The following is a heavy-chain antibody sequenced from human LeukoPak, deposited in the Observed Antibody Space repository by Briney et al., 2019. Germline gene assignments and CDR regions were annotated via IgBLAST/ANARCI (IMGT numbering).Heavy chain of an antibody. CDR3: ARGVVEMATVYDAFDI. J-gene: IGHJ3*02. Sequence: GASVKVSCRASGYTFTSYDINWVRQATGQGLEWMGWMNPNSGNTGYAQKFQGRVTITRNTSISTAYMELSSLRSEDTAVYYCARGVVEMATVYDAFDIWGQGTMVTVSS. D-gene: IGHD5-24*01. CDR2: MNPNSGNT. V-gene: IGHV1-8*03. CDR1: GYTFTSYD.